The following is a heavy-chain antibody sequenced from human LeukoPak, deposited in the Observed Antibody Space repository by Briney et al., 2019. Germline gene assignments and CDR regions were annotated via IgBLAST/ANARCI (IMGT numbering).Heavy chain of an antibody. J-gene: IGHJ5*02. CDR3: ARATNYDFWSGPTGRFDP. D-gene: IGHD3-3*01. CDR1: GYSFTSYW. Sequence: GESLKISCKGSGYSFTSYWIGWVRQMPGKGLEWMGMIYRGYSDTHYSSSFQGQVTTSADKYISTAYLQWSSLKASDTAMYYCARATNYDFWSGPTGRFDPWGQGTLVTVSS. CDR2: IYRGYSDT. V-gene: IGHV5-51*01.